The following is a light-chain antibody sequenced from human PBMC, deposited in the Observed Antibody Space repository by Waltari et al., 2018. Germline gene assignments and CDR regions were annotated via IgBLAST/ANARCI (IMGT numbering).Light chain of an antibody. V-gene: IGLV1-44*01. CDR2: LTK. Sequence: QSVLTQPPSASATPGQRVTTPCSGSGPNIANNPAHCYRLRPGIAPNLLIYLTKNRLSGFPDRFSGFKSGTSASLAISGLHSEDEADYYCAAWDDDLNGRVFGGETTLTVL. CDR1: GPNIANNP. J-gene: IGLJ2*01. CDR3: AAWDDDLNGRV.